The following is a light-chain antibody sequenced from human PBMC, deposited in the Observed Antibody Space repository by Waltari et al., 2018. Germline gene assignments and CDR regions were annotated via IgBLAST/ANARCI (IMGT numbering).Light chain of an antibody. CDR1: DSDIGRNY. Sequence: QSVLTQPASASGTPGQRVTISCSGGDSDIGRNYVYWYQQFPGSAPKLLIYKNDQRPSGVPDRFSGSKSGTSASLAIGGLRSEDEAEYSCATWDESLGAIFGGGTKLTVV. CDR2: KND. CDR3: ATWDESLGAI. V-gene: IGLV1-47*01. J-gene: IGLJ2*01.